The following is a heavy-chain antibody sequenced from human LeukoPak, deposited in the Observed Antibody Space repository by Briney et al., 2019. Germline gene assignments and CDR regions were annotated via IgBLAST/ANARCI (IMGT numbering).Heavy chain of an antibody. J-gene: IGHJ3*02. Sequence: GGSLRLSCEASGFTFSNYSMNWVRQAPGKGLEWVSYIRSSSTIYYADSVKGRFTISRDNAKNSLYLQMNSLRAEDTAVYYCARAKRNGFDIWGQGTMVTVSS. CDR2: IRSSSTI. V-gene: IGHV3-48*01. CDR1: GFTFSNYS. CDR3: ARAKRNGFDI.